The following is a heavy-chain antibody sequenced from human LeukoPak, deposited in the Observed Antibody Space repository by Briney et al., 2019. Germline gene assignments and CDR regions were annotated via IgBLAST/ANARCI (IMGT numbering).Heavy chain of an antibody. Sequence: ASVKVSCKASGYTFTGYYMHWVRQAPGQGLEWMGWVNPNSGGTNYAQKFQGRDTMTRDTSISTAYMELSRLRSDDTAVYYCARDQLYCTSTSCPGRGSIDYWGQGTLVTVSS. CDR3: ARDQLYCTSTSCPGRGSIDY. CDR2: VNPNSGGT. D-gene: IGHD2-2*01. V-gene: IGHV1-2*02. J-gene: IGHJ4*02. CDR1: GYTFTGYY.